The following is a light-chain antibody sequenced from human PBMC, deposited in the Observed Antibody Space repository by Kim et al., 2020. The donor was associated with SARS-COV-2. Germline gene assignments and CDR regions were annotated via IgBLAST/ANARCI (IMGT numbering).Light chain of an antibody. Sequence: PGQSITISCTGTSSDVVSYNLVSWYQQHPGKAPTLMIYEVNKRPSGVSNRFSGSKSGNTASLTISGLQAEDEADYYCCSYAGNDVVFGGGTQLTVL. J-gene: IGLJ2*01. CDR3: CSYAGNDVV. V-gene: IGLV2-23*02. CDR2: EVN. CDR1: SSDVVSYNL.